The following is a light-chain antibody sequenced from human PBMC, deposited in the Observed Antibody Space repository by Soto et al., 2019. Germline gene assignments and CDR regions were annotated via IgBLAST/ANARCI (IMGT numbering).Light chain of an antibody. V-gene: IGLV2-11*01. CDR2: DVS. J-gene: IGLJ2*01. CDR3: CSYAGSYTVV. Sequence: QSALTQPRSVSGSPGQSVTISCTRTSSDVGDYNYVSWYQQHPGKAPKVMIYDVSKRPSGVPDRFSGSKSGNTASLTISGLQAEDEADYYCCSYAGSYTVVFGGGTKLTVL. CDR1: SSDVGDYNY.